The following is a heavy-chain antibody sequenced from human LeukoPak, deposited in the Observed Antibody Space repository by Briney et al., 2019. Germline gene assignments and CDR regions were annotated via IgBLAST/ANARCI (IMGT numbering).Heavy chain of an antibody. V-gene: IGHV3-48*01. D-gene: IGHD2-2*02. CDR2: ISSSSSTI. J-gene: IGHJ4*02. CDR1: GFTFSSYG. Sequence: GGSLRLSCAASGFTFSSYGMHWVRQAPGKGLEWVSYISSSSSTIYYADSVKGRFTISRDNAKNSLYLQMNSLRAEDTAVYYCARDASHCSSTSCYMGYWGQGTLVTVSS. CDR3: ARDASHCSSTSCYMGY.